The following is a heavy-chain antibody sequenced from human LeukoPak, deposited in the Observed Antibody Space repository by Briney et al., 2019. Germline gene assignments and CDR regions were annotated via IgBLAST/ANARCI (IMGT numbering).Heavy chain of an antibody. J-gene: IGHJ4*02. Sequence: GGSLRLSCAASGFSFSSYDIHWVRQAPGKGLEWVTFIESDGSSKYYADSVKGRLTISRDNSKNTVYVEMINLGPEDTAVYYCAKEGSGWYYLDYWGQGTVVTVSP. D-gene: IGHD6-19*01. CDR3: AKEGSGWYYLDY. V-gene: IGHV3-30*02. CDR1: GFSFSSYD. CDR2: IESDGSSK.